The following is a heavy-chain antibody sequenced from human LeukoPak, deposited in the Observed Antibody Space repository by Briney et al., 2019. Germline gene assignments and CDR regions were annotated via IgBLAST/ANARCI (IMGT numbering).Heavy chain of an antibody. V-gene: IGHV4-59*08. D-gene: IGHD6-19*01. CDR3: ARGISGWRPEYFQH. J-gene: IGHJ1*01. CDR1: GGSISSYH. Sequence: PSETLSLTCTVSGGSISSYHWSWIRQPPGKGLESIGYVYSSGSTHYNPSLKSRVTTSVDTSKNQFSLKLSSVSAADTAVYYCARGISGWRPEYFQHWGQGTLVTVSS. CDR2: VYSSGST.